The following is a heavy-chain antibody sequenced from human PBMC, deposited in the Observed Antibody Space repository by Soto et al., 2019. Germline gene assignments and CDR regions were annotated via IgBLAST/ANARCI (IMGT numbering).Heavy chain of an antibody. CDR1: GFNFITYS. CDR2: ISSSAVYI. D-gene: IGHD3-10*02. Sequence: EVQLVESGGGPVRPGGSLKLSCAASGFNFITYSLSWVRQAPGKGLEWVASISSSAVYIDYADSVKGRFTISRDNANNSLYLQMDRLRAEDTARYYCGREPYVSYYGVDVWGQGTTVIVSS. CDR3: GREPYVSYYGVDV. V-gene: IGHV3-21*01. J-gene: IGHJ6*02.